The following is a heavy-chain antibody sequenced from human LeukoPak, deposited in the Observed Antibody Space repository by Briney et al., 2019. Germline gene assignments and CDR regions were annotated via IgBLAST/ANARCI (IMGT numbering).Heavy chain of an antibody. Sequence: ASVKVSCKASGYRFTSYAIQWVRQAPGQGLEWMGWINAGNGNRKYSQTLQDRVTITRDTSASTAYMELSSLTFEDTAVYYCARDTANYGSGTCDYWGQGTLVTVSS. CDR2: INAGNGNR. CDR1: GYRFTSYA. CDR3: ARDTANYGSGTCDY. J-gene: IGHJ4*02. D-gene: IGHD3-10*01. V-gene: IGHV1-3*01.